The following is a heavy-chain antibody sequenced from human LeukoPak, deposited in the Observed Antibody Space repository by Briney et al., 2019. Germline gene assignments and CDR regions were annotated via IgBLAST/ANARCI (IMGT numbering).Heavy chain of an antibody. J-gene: IGHJ4*02. V-gene: IGHV3-30*02. CDR3: ARVEDYDILTGFDY. CDR1: GFTFSSYG. Sequence: GGSLRLSCAASGFTFSSYGMHWVRQAPGKGLEWVTFIRYDGSNKYYADSVKGRFTISRDNAKNSLYLQMNSLRAEDTAVYYCARVEDYDILTGFDYWGQGTLVTVSS. CDR2: IRYDGSNK. D-gene: IGHD3-9*01.